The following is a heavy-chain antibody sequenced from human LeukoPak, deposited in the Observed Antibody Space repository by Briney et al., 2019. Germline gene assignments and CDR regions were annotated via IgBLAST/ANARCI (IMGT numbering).Heavy chain of an antibody. D-gene: IGHD6-13*01. CDR1: GGSISSYY. CDR2: IYTSGST. V-gene: IGHV4-4*07. CDR3: ARDLPGIAAAGAFDY. J-gene: IGHJ4*02. Sequence: SETLSLTCTVSGGSISSYYWSWIRQPAGKGLEGIGRIYTSGSTNYNPSLKSRVTMSVDTSKNKFSLKLSSVTAADTAVYYCARDLPGIAAAGAFDYWGQGTLLTVSS.